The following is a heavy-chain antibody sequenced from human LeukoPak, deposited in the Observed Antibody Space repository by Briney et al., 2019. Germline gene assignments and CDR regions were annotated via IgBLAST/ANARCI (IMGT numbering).Heavy chain of an antibody. Sequence: SETLSLTCAVYGGSFSGYYWSWIRQPPGKGLEWIGEINHSGSTNYNPSLKSRVTISVDTSKDQFSLKLSSVTAADTAVYYCARVPPNSSGVYYYYMDVWGKGTTVTVSS. J-gene: IGHJ6*03. V-gene: IGHV4-34*01. D-gene: IGHD6-19*01. CDR3: ARVPPNSSGVYYYYMDV. CDR2: INHSGST. CDR1: GGSFSGYY.